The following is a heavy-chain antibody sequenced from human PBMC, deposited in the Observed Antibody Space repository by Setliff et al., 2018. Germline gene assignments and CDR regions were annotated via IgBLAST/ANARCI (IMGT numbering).Heavy chain of an antibody. CDR1: GGSFSGYY. V-gene: IGHV4-34*01. J-gene: IGHJ4*02. CDR3: ARARNTQNGFFDY. D-gene: IGHD1-1*01. CDR2: INHSGST. Sequence: SETLSLTCAVYGGSFSGYYWSWIRQPPGKGLEWIGEINHSGSTNYNPSLKSRVTISEDMSKNQFFLKLSSVTAADTAVYYCARARNTQNGFFDYWSQGTLVTVS.